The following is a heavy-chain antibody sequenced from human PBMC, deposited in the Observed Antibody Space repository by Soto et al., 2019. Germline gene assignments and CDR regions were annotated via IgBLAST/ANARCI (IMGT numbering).Heavy chain of an antibody. Sequence: GGSLRLSCAASGFTFSNAWMNWVRQAPGKGLEWVGRIKSKTDGGTTDYAAPVKGRFTISRDDSKNTLYLQMNSLKTEDTAVYYCTTSQFGEYYDYVWGSYLGFDIWGQGTMVTVSS. J-gene: IGHJ3*02. CDR2: IKSKTDGGTT. D-gene: IGHD3-16*02. CDR3: TTSQFGEYYDYVWGSYLGFDI. V-gene: IGHV3-15*07. CDR1: GFTFSNAW.